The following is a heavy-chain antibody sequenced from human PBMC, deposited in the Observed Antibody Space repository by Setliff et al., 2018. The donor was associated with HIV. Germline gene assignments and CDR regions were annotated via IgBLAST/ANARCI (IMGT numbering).Heavy chain of an antibody. Sequence: GASVKVSCKASGYTFTSYAMNWVRQAPGQGLEWMGWINTNIGNPTYAQGFTGRFVFSLDISVSTAYLQISGLKADDTAVYYCARALYGEYGGDLNWLDPWGQGTLVTVSS. CDR3: ARALYGEYGGDLNWLDP. CDR2: INTNIGNP. CDR1: GYTFTSYA. J-gene: IGHJ5*02. V-gene: IGHV7-4-1*02. D-gene: IGHD4-17*01.